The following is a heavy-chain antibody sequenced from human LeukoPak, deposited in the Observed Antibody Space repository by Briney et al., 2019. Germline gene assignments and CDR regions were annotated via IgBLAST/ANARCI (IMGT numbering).Heavy chain of an antibody. D-gene: IGHD3-22*01. CDR3: ARDRFRSHYYDSSGYYYSGPRFDY. Sequence: ASVKVSCKASGYTFTSYGISWVRQAPGQGLEWMGWISAYNGNTNYAQKLQGRVTMTTDTSTSTAYMELRSLRFDDTAVYYCARDRFRSHYYDSSGYYYSGPRFDYWGQGTLVTVSS. J-gene: IGHJ4*02. CDR2: ISAYNGNT. V-gene: IGHV1-18*01. CDR1: GYTFTSYG.